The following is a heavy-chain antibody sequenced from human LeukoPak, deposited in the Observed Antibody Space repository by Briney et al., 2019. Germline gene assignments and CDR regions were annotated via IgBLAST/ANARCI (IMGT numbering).Heavy chain of an antibody. V-gene: IGHV3-21*01. CDR1: GFTFSSYS. Sequence: GGSLRLSCAASGFTFSSYSMNWVRQAPGKGLEWVSSISSSSSYIYYADSVKGRFTISRDNAKNSLYLQMNSLRAEDTAVYYCARDNPAVAGTGYFDYWGQGTLVTVSS. J-gene: IGHJ4*02. CDR3: ARDNPAVAGTGYFDY. CDR2: ISSSSSYI. D-gene: IGHD6-19*01.